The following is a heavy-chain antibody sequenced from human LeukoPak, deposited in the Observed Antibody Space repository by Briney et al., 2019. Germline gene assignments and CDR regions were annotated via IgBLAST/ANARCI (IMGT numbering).Heavy chain of an antibody. Sequence: PGGSLRLSCGASGFSFSGAWMSWVRQAPGKGLEWVARIKSKTHGETTDYAAPVKGRFTISRDDSKTTLFLQMDSLKTEDTAVYYCAIDDYFDTSGPSWADYFDYWGQGALVTVSS. D-gene: IGHD3-22*01. CDR1: GFSFSGAW. V-gene: IGHV3-15*01. CDR2: IKSKTHGETT. CDR3: AIDDYFDTSGPSWADYFDY. J-gene: IGHJ4*02.